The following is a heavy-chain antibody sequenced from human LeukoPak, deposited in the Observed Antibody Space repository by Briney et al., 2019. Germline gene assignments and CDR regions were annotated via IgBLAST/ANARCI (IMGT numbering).Heavy chain of an antibody. CDR3: AGDQSQLLWFGELSYELDY. D-gene: IGHD3-10*01. CDR1: GGTFSRFT. V-gene: IGHV1-69*13. CDR2: IIPIFGTA. J-gene: IGHJ4*02. Sequence: GASVKVSCKASGGTFSRFTISWVRQAPGQGLEWMGGIIPIFGTANYAQKFQGRVTITADESTSTAYMELSSLRSEDTAVYYCAGDQSQLLWFGELSYELDYWGQGTLVTVSS.